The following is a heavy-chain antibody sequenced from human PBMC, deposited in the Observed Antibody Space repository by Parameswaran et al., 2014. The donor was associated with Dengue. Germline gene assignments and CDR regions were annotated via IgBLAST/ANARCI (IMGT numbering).Heavy chain of an antibody. Sequence: PGKGLEWIGSIYYSGSTYYNPSLKSRVTISVDTSKNQFSLKLSSVTAADTAVYYCARGDAHWLWSYWGQGTLVTVSS. V-gene: IGHV4-39*07. CDR2: IYYSGST. CDR3: ARGDAHWLWSY. J-gene: IGHJ4*02. D-gene: IGHD3-9*01.